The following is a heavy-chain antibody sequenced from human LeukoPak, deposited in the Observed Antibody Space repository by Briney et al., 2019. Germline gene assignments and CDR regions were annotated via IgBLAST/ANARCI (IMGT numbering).Heavy chain of an antibody. CDR3: ARDLQYYDYVWGSYDYYFDY. V-gene: IGHV4-59*01. D-gene: IGHD3-16*01. CDR2: IYYSGST. Sequence: KPSETLSLTCTVSGGSISSYYWSWIRQPPGKGLEWIGYIYYSGSTNYNPSLKSRVTISVDTSKNQFSLKLSSVTAADTAVYYCARDLQYYDYVWGSYDYYFDYWAREPWSPSPQ. CDR1: GGSISSYY. J-gene: IGHJ4*02.